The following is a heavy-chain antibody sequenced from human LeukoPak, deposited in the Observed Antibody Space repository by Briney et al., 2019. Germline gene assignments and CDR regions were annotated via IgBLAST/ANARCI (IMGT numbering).Heavy chain of an antibody. J-gene: IGHJ4*02. V-gene: IGHV3-21*01. D-gene: IGHD3-10*01. Sequence: GGSLRLSCAASGFTFSSYSMNWGRQAPGKGLGWVSSISSSSSYIYYADSVKGRFTISRDNAKNSLYLQMNSLRAEDTAVYYCAGEMVRGVNLDYWGQGTLVTVSS. CDR3: AGEMVRGVNLDY. CDR2: ISSSSSYI. CDR1: GFTFSSYS.